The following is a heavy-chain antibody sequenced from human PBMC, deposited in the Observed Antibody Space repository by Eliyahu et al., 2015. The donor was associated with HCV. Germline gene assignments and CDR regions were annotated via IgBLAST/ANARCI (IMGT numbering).Heavy chain of an antibody. D-gene: IGHD3-3*01. J-gene: IGHJ2*01. V-gene: IGHV3-23*01. CDR2: ISYNGDLT. CDR1: GFMFNSHG. CDR3: AKIGVAGRWYFDI. Sequence: EVQLLESGGGLVQPGGSLRLSCAASGFMFNSHGMTWVRQSPEKGLEWVSSISYNGDLTYYADSMKGRFTVSRDNSKNALYLHMDNLRAEDTAVYYCAKIGVAGRWYFDIWGRGTLVTVSS.